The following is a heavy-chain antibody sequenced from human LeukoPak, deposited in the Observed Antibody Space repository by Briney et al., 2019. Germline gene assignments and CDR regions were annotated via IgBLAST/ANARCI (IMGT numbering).Heavy chain of an antibody. Sequence: SETLSLTCTVSGGSIISTTSYWGWIRQPPGKGLEWIGTMYYSGSPYYTPSLKSRVTISVDTSKNQFSLKLSSVTAADTAVYYCARNPRIAAAGTYFDYWGQGTLVTVSS. CDR1: GGSIISTTSY. D-gene: IGHD6-13*01. V-gene: IGHV4-39*07. CDR3: ARNPRIAAAGTYFDY. J-gene: IGHJ4*02. CDR2: MYYSGSP.